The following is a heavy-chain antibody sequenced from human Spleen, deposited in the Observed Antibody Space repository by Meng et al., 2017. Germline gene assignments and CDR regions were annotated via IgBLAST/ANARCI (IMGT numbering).Heavy chain of an antibody. D-gene: IGHD3-10*01. V-gene: IGHV4-39*07. CDR2: IYYSGST. CDR1: GGSISSSSYY. Sequence: SETLSLTCTVSGGSISSSSYYWGWIRQPPGKGLEWIGSIYYSGSTYYNPSLKSRVTISVDTSKNQFSLKLSSVTAADTAVYYCARAPIVLLWFGELIPDAFDIWGQGIMVTVSS. CDR3: ARAPIVLLWFGELIPDAFDI. J-gene: IGHJ3*02.